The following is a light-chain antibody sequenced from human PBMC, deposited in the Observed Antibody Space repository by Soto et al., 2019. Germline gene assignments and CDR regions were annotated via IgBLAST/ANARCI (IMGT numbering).Light chain of an antibody. CDR2: TTN. Sequence: QCSLTQPHSASGTPGQRGTISCSGSSSNIGTSSVHWFQQLPGTAPKLLISTTNQRPSGVPERFSGSKSGTSASLAISGLQSEDEADYYCAAWDDSLNGHVFGTGTKVT. J-gene: IGLJ1*01. CDR3: AAWDDSLNGHV. CDR1: SSNIGTSS. V-gene: IGLV1-44*01.